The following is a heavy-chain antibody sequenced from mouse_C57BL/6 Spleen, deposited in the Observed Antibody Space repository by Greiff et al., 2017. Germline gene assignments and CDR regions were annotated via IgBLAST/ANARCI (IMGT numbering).Heavy chain of an antibody. D-gene: IGHD2-3*01. J-gene: IGHJ2*01. V-gene: IGHV1-69*01. Sequence: QVQLQQPGAELVMPGASVKLSCKASGYTFTSYWMHWVKQRPGQGLEWIGEIDPSDSYTNYNQKFKGKSTLTVDKSSSTAYMQLSSLTSEDSAVYYCARYDGSYYFDYWGQGTTLTVSS. CDR1: GYTFTSYW. CDR2: IDPSDSYT. CDR3: ARYDGSYYFDY.